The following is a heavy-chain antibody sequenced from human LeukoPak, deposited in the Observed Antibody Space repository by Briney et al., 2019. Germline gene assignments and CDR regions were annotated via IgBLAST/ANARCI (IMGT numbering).Heavy chain of an antibody. V-gene: IGHV3-74*03. J-gene: IGHJ5*02. CDR3: ARDGYSSGWNWFDP. CDR2: INSDGSST. CDR1: GFTFSGYW. Sequence: HPGGSLRLSCAASGFTFSGYWMHWVRQAPGKGLVWVSRINSDGSSTTYADSVKGRFTISRDNSKNTLYLQMNSLRAEDTAMYYCARDGYSSGWNWFDPWGQGTLVTVSS. D-gene: IGHD6-19*01.